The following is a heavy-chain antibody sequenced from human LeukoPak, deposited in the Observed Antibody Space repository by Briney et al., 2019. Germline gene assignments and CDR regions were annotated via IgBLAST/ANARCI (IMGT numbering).Heavy chain of an antibody. D-gene: IGHD3-10*01. Sequence: SETLSLTCTVSGGSISSGGYYWSWIRQHPGKGLEWIGYIYYSGSTYYNPSLKSRVTISVDTSKNQFSLKLSSVTAADTAVYYCARAQRITMVRGVIITANYFDYWGQGTLVTVPS. J-gene: IGHJ4*02. CDR3: ARAQRITMVRGVIITANYFDY. CDR2: IYYSGST. CDR1: GGSISSGGYY. V-gene: IGHV4-31*03.